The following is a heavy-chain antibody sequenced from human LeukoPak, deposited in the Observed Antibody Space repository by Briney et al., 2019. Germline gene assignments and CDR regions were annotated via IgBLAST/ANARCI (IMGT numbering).Heavy chain of an antibody. J-gene: IGHJ3*02. V-gene: IGHV3-7*01. CDR1: GFTYSRYW. CDR2: IKQDGSQK. CDR3: ARGGTYDI. Sequence: GGSLRLSCVVSGFTYSRYWMTWFRQAPGKGLEWVANIKQDGSQKNYVDSVKGRFTISRDNAKKSLYLQMNSLRGEDTAVHFCARGGTYDIWGQGTRVTVSS.